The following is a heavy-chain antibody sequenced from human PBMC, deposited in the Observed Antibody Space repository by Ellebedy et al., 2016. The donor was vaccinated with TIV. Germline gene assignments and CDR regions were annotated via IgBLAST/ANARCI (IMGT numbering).Heavy chain of an antibody. V-gene: IGHV4-34*01. J-gene: IGHJ6*02. CDR1: GGSFSGYY. CDR2: INHSGST. D-gene: IGHD1-7*01. CDR3: ARENWNYGRGMDV. Sequence: SQTLSLTCAVYGGSFSGYYWSWIRQPPGKGLEWIGEINHSGSTYYNPSLKSRVTISVDTSKNQLSLKLSSVTAADTAVYYCARENWNYGRGMDVWGQGTTVTVSS.